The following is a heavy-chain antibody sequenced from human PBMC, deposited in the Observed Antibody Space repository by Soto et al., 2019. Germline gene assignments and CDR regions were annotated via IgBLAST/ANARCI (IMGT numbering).Heavy chain of an antibody. J-gene: IGHJ4*02. D-gene: IGHD3-9*01. CDR3: ARVRYSYYDILTGYEYFDY. Sequence: SETLSLTCTVSGGSISSGDYYWSWIRQPPGKGLEWIGYIYYSGITYYNPSLKSRVTISVDTSKNQFSLKLSSVTAADTAVYYCARVRYSYYDILTGYEYFDYWGQGTLVTVSS. CDR2: IYYSGIT. CDR1: GGSISSGDYY. V-gene: IGHV4-30-4*01.